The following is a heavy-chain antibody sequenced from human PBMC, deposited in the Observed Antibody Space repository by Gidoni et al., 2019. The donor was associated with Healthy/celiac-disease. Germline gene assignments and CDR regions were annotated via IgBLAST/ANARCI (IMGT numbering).Heavy chain of an antibody. V-gene: IGHV4-39*01. CDR1: GGSISSSSYY. J-gene: IGHJ4*02. D-gene: IGHD5-18*01. CDR3: ARLTRGYSYGNHFDY. Sequence: QLQLQESGPGLVKPSETLSLTCPVSGGSISSSSYYWGWIRQPPGKGLEWIGSIYYSGSTYYNPSLKSRVTISVDTSKNQFSLKLSSVTAADTAVYYCARLTRGYSYGNHFDYWGQGTLVTVSS. CDR2: IYYSGST.